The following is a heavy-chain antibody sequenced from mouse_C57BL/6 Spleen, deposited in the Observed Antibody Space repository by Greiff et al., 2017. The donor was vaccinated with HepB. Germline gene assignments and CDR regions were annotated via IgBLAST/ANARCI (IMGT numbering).Heavy chain of an antibody. Sequence: DVHLVESGEGLVKPGGSLKLSCAASGFTFSSYAMSWVRQTPEKRLEWVAYISSGGDYIYYADTVKGRFTISRDNARNTLYLQMSSLKSEDTAMYYCTRDYGSSLFDYWGQGTTLTVSS. J-gene: IGHJ2*01. V-gene: IGHV5-9-1*02. CDR3: TRDYGSSLFDY. D-gene: IGHD1-1*01. CDR2: ISSGGDYI. CDR1: GFTFSSYA.